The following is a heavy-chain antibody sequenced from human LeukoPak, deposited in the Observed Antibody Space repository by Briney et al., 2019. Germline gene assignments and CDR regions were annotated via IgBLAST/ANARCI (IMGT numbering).Heavy chain of an antibody. CDR3: ARGHWYCSNTSCYTEWFDP. CDR1: GGSFSGYY. J-gene: IGHJ5*02. V-gene: IGHV4-34*01. D-gene: IGHD2-2*02. CDR2: INHSGST. Sequence: SETLSLTCAVYGGSFSGYYWSWIRQPPGKGLEWIGEINHSGSTNYNPSLKSRVTISVDTPKNQFSLKLSSVTAADTAVYYCARGHWYCSNTSCYTEWFDPWGQGTLVTVSS.